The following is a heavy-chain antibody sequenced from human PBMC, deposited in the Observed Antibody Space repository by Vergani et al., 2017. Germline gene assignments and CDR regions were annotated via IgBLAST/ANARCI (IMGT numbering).Heavy chain of an antibody. CDR2: IKQDGSEK. Sequence: EVQLLESGGGLVQPGGSLRLSCAASGFTFSSYWMSWVRQAPGKGLEWVANIKQDGSEKYYVDSVKGRFTISRDNAKNSLYLQMNSLRAEDTAVYYCARFLDYYDSSGYYYSSFDYWGQGTLVTVSS. D-gene: IGHD3-22*01. V-gene: IGHV3-7*01. J-gene: IGHJ4*02. CDR1: GFTFSSYW. CDR3: ARFLDYYDSSGYYYSSFDY.